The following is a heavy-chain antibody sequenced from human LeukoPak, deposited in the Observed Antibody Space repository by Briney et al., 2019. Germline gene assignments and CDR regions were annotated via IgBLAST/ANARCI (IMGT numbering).Heavy chain of an antibody. J-gene: IGHJ3*02. V-gene: IGHV4-30-4*01. D-gene: IGHD3-16*01. CDR3: ARGGRPFEAFDI. CDR1: GGSISSGNYY. CDR2: IHYNGNT. Sequence: PQTLSLTCTVSGGSISSGNYYWSWIRQPPGKGLEWIGYIHYNGNTYYNPSLKNRVIISLDTSKNQFSLKLSSVTAADTAVYYCARGGRPFEAFDIWGQGTMVTVSS.